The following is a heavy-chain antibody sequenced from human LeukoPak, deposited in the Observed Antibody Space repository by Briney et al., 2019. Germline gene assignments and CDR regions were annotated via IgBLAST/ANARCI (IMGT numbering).Heavy chain of an antibody. CDR2: INPSGGST. Sequence: GASVKVSCKAFGYTFISYYMNWVRQAPGQGLEWMGIINPSGGSTSYAQKFQGRVTMTRDTSTSTGYMELSSLRSEDTAVYYCARGRLSTVVSPLWDWGQGTLVTVSS. CDR3: ARGRLSTVVSPLWD. V-gene: IGHV1-46*01. J-gene: IGHJ4*02. D-gene: IGHD4-23*01. CDR1: GYTFISYY.